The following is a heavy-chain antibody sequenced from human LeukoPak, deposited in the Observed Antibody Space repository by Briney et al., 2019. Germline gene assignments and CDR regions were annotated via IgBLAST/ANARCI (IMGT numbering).Heavy chain of an antibody. J-gene: IGHJ5*02. Sequence: GGSLRLSCAASGFTFSSYWMSWVRQAPGKGLEWVANIKQDGSEKYYVDSVKGRFTISRDNAKNSLYLQMNSLRAEDTAVYYCAKDQYSSGCSWFDPWGQGTLVTVSS. D-gene: IGHD6-19*01. CDR3: AKDQYSSGCSWFDP. CDR1: GFTFSSYW. V-gene: IGHV3-7*01. CDR2: IKQDGSEK.